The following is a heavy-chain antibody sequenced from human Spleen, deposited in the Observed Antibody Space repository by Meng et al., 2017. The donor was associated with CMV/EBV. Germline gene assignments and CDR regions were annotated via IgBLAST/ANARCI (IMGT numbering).Heavy chain of an antibody. D-gene: IGHD6-13*01. J-gene: IGHJ4*02. Sequence: GSLRLSCTVSGGAFSGYYWSWIRQSPGKGLEWIGEIDHSGSTNYNPSLKSRVSISVDTSKNQFSLKLTSVTAADTTMYYCARHFEPGIAAAGTSSGYWGQGKLVTVSS. CDR1: GGAFSGYY. CDR3: ARHFEPGIAAAGTSSGY. CDR2: IDHSGST. V-gene: IGHV4-34*01.